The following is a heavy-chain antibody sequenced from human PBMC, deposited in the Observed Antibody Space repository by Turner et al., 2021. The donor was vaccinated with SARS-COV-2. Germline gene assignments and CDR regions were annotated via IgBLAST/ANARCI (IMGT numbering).Heavy chain of an antibody. V-gene: IGHV3-23*01. CDR3: ARVASYYFDGRLWVGPLDT. Sequence: QLFESGGGLEESGKSLRLSCVASGFSFGDSMLAWVPQAPGKGLEFVSSIAAGADYTFYSDSVRGRFAVSRDNLKNTLYLEMNSLRVGDSALYYCARVASYYFDGRLWVGPLDTWGQGTLVSVS. J-gene: IGHJ5*01. CDR2: IAAGADYT. D-gene: IGHD3-9*01. CDR1: GFSFGDSM.